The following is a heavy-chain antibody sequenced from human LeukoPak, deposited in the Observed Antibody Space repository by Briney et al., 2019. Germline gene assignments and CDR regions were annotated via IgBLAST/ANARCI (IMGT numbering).Heavy chain of an antibody. CDR3: AKDAIDYGDSGPFDY. CDR2: ISYDGSNK. Sequence: GRSLRLSCAASGCTFSSYGMHWVRQAPGKGLEWVAVISYDGSNKYYADSVKGRFTISRDNSKNTLYLQMNSLRAEDTAVYYCAKDAIDYGDSGPFDYWGQGTLVTVSS. CDR1: GCTFSSYG. V-gene: IGHV3-30*18. J-gene: IGHJ4*02. D-gene: IGHD4-17*01.